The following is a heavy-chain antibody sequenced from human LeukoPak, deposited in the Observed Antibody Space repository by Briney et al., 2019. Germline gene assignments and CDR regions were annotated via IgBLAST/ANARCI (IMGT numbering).Heavy chain of an antibody. V-gene: IGHV4-59*08. CDR2: IYYSGST. J-gene: IGHJ3*02. Sequence: SETLSLTCTVSGGSISSYYWSWLRPPPGKGLEWIGYIYYSGSTNYNPSLKSRVTISVDTSKNQFSLKLSSVTAADTAVYYCARLPITLVRGVINAFDIWGQGTMVTVSS. CDR1: GGSISSYY. CDR3: ARLPITLVRGVINAFDI. D-gene: IGHD3-10*01.